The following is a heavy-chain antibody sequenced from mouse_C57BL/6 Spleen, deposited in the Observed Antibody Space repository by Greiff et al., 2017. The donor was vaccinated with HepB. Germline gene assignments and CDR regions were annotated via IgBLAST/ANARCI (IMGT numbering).Heavy chain of an antibody. CDR2: IDPSDSYT. Sequence: VQLQQPGAELVMPGASVKLSCKASGYTFTSYWMHWMKQRPGQGLEWIGEIDPSDSYTNYNQKFKGKSTLTVDKSSSTAYMQLSSLTSEDSAVYYCARSRYFDVWGTGTTVTVSS. J-gene: IGHJ1*03. V-gene: IGHV1-69*01. CDR1: GYTFTSYW. CDR3: ARSRYFDV.